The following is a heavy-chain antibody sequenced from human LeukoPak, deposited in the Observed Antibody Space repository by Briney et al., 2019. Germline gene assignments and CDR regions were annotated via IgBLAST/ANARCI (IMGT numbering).Heavy chain of an antibody. CDR2: ISYDGSNK. CDR1: GFTFSSYA. D-gene: IGHD6-19*01. CDR3: ARAARQWLVADAHFDY. V-gene: IGHV3-30-3*01. Sequence: GRSLRLSCAASGFTFSSYAMHWVRQAPGKGLEWVAVISYDGSNKYYADSVKGRFTISRDNSKNTLYLQMNSLRAEDTAVYYCARAARQWLVADAHFDYWGQGTLVTVSS. J-gene: IGHJ4*02.